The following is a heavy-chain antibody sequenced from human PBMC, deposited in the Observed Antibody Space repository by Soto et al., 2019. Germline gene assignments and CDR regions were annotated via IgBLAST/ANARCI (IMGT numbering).Heavy chain of an antibody. CDR1: VYSFIVYY. V-gene: IGHV1-2*02. CDR3: ARGDVNWFDP. CDR2: INPKSGVT. D-gene: IGHD2-21*02. J-gene: IGHJ5*02. Sequence: VSCKASVYSFIVYYMHWVRQAPGQGLEWMGWINPKSGVTNYAQKFHGRVTMTRDTSITTAYMELSSLRSDDTAAYYCARGDVNWFDPWGQGTLVTVSS.